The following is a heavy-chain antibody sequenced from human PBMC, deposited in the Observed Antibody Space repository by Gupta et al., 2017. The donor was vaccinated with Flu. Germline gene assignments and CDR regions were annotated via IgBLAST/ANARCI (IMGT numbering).Heavy chain of an antibody. J-gene: IGHJ5*02. Sequence: QVQLVPSGAEVKKPGASVKASCKASEYTFTDYYIHWVRQAPAQGLAWMGRSTPHSGTTNYEQKFQGRVTVTMDTSISTAYMDLSRLRSDDTAVYHCAREKHCSTSSCYRWFDPWGQGTLVTVSS. CDR3: AREKHCSTSSCYRWFDP. CDR1: EYTFTDYY. D-gene: IGHD2-2*02. CDR2: STPHSGTT. V-gene: IGHV1-2*06.